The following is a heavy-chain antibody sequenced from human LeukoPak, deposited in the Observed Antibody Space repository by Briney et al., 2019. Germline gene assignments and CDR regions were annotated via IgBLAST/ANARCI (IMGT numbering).Heavy chain of an antibody. CDR1: GFTFSSYG. J-gene: IGHJ4*02. CDR3: ARAQGYSSGWRYFDY. D-gene: IGHD6-19*01. V-gene: IGHV3-23*01. Sequence: GGTLRLSCAASGFTFSSYGMSWVRQAPGKGLEWVSAISGSGGSTYYADSVKGRFTISRDNAKNSLYLQMNSLRAEDTAVYYCARAQGYSSGWRYFDYWGQGTLVTVSS. CDR2: ISGSGGST.